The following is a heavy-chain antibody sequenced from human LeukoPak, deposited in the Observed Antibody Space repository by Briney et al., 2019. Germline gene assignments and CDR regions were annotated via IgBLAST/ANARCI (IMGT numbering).Heavy chain of an antibody. D-gene: IGHD3-9*01. V-gene: IGHV1-69*04. CDR2: IIPILGIA. CDR1: GGTFSSYA. J-gene: IGHJ4*02. Sequence: SVKVSCKASGGTFSSYAISWVRQAPGQGLEWMGRIIPILGIANYAQKFQGRVTITADKSTSTAYMELSSLRSEDTAVYYCARDRDDILTGYPDYWGQGTLVTVSS. CDR3: ARDRDDILTGYPDY.